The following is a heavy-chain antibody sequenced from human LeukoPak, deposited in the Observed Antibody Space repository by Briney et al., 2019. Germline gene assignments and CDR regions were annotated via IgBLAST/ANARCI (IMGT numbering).Heavy chain of an antibody. J-gene: IGHJ6*03. D-gene: IGHD2-15*01. CDR3: ARGVGTYYYMDV. CDR2: ISSSSSTI. CDR1: GFTFSSYS. Sequence: PGGSLRLSCAASGFTFSSYSMNWVRQAPGKGLEWVSYISSSSSTIYYADSVKGRFTISRDNSKNTLYLQMNSLRAEDTAVYYCARGVGTYYYMDVWGKGTTVTVSS. V-gene: IGHV3-48*01.